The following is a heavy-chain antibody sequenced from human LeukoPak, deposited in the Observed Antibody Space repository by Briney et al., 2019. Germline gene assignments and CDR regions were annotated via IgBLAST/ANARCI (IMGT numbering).Heavy chain of an antibody. CDR3: ARDRYLSGSYFQEAWYFDL. CDR2: IYYSGST. V-gene: IGHV4-61*01. J-gene: IGHJ2*01. D-gene: IGHD1-26*01. CDR1: GGSVSSGSYY. Sequence: PSETLSLTCTVSGGSVSSGSYYWSWIRQPPGRGLEWIGYIYYSGSTSYNPSLKSRVAISVDTSKNLFSLKLSSVTAADTAVYYCARDRYLSGSYFQEAWYFDLWGRGTLVTVSS.